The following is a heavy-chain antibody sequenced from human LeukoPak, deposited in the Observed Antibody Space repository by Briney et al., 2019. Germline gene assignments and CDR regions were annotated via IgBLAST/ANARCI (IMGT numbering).Heavy chain of an antibody. CDR3: ARLPTYYDSSGYYREDI. Sequence: SETLSLTCAVYGGSFSGYYWSWIRQPPGKGLEWIGEINHSGSTNYNPSLKSRVTISVDTPKNQFSLKLSSVTAADTAVYYCARLPTYYDSSGYYREDIWGQGTMVTVSS. CDR1: GGSFSGYY. CDR2: INHSGST. J-gene: IGHJ3*02. D-gene: IGHD3-22*01. V-gene: IGHV4-34*01.